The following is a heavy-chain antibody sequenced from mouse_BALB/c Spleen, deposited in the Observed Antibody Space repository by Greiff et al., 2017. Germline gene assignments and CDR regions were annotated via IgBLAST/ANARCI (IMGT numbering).Heavy chain of an antibody. V-gene: IGHV2-9*02. CDR2: IWAGGST. J-gene: IGHJ3*01. Sequence: QVQLKESGPGLVAPSQSLSITCTVSGFSLTSYGVHWVRQPPGKGLEWLGVIWAGGSTNYNSALMSRLSISKDNSKSQVFLKMNSLQTDDTAMYYCARGQIYYYGAWFAYWGQGTLVTVSA. CDR3: ARGQIYYYGAWFAY. D-gene: IGHD1-1*01. CDR1: GFSLTSYG.